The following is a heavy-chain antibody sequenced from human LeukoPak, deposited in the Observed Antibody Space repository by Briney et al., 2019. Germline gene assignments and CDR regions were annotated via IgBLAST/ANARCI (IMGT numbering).Heavy chain of an antibody. Sequence: SETLSLTCTVSGGSISSYYWSWIRQPAGKGLEWIGRIYTSGSTNYNPSLKSRVTMSVDTSKNQFSLKLSSVTAADTAVYYCARAHIVVVTAIENDAFDIWGQGTMVTVSS. D-gene: IGHD2-21*02. CDR1: GGSISSYY. V-gene: IGHV4-4*07. J-gene: IGHJ3*02. CDR2: IYTSGST. CDR3: ARAHIVVVTAIENDAFDI.